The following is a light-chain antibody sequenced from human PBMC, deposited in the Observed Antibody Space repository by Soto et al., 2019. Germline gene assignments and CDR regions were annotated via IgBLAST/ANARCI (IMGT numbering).Light chain of an antibody. CDR2: HVS. J-gene: IGLJ2*01. V-gene: IGLV2-11*01. CDR1: SSDVGGYNF. CDR3: SSYAGRYTLI. Sequence: QSALTQPRSVSGSPGQSVTISCTGTSSDVGGYNFVSWYQQHPGRVPRLLIYHVSQRPSGGPNRFSGARSGNTASLVNSGLQLDAEVDYSCSSYAGRYTLIFGGGTKLTVL.